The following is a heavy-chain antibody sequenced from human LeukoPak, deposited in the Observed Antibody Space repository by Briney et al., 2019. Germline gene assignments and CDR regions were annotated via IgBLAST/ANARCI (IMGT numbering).Heavy chain of an antibody. CDR1: GYTFTTYY. CDR3: ARDLRSGSVRFDY. Sequence: ASVKVSCKASGYTFTTYYIHWVRQAPGQGLEWMGIINPSGGSPNYAQKFQGRVTMTRDTSTSTVYMELSGLTSEDTGVYYCARDLRSGSVRFDYWGQGTLVTVSS. D-gene: IGHD3-10*01. CDR2: INPSGGSP. J-gene: IGHJ4*02. V-gene: IGHV1-46*01.